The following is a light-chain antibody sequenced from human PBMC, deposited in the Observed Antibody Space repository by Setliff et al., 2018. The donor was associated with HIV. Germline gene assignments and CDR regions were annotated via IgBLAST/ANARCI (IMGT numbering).Light chain of an antibody. CDR2: NTY. V-gene: IGLV1-44*01. Sequence: QSALGQPPSASGTPGQGVTISCSGSSSNIGVNVVNWYQHLPGTSPKLLIYNTYQRPSGVPDRFSGSKSGSSASLAISGLQSEDEADYYCAVWDNGLKGDVFGTGTKVTVL. CDR3: AVWDNGLKGDV. CDR1: SSNIGVNV. J-gene: IGLJ1*01.